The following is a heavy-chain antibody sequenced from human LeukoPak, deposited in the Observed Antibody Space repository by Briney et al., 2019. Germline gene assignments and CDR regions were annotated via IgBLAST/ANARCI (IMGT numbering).Heavy chain of an antibody. Sequence: PARSLRLSCTASGFTFGDYAMSWVRQAPGKGLEWVGFIRSKAYGGTTEHAASVKGRFTISRDDSKSIAYLQMNSLKTEDTAVYYCIAAAEVDYWGQGTLVTVSS. D-gene: IGHD6-13*01. CDR2: IRSKAYGGTT. CDR3: IAAAEVDY. CDR1: GFTFGDYA. J-gene: IGHJ4*02. V-gene: IGHV3-49*04.